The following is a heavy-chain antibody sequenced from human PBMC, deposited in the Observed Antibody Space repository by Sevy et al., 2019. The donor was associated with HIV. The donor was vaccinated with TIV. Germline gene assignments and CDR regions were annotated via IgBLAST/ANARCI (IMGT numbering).Heavy chain of an antibody. Sequence: GGSLRLSCAASGFTFSHAWMSWVRQAPGKGLEWVGRIKSKPDGGTTDYAAPVKGRFTISRDDSKNTLFLQMNSLKTEDTAVYYCSTDPIIVLLVTDGMDVWGQWTTVTASS. CDR2: IKSKPDGGTT. D-gene: IGHD2-8*02. CDR1: GFTFSHAW. CDR3: STDPIIVLLVTDGMDV. V-gene: IGHV3-15*01. J-gene: IGHJ6*02.